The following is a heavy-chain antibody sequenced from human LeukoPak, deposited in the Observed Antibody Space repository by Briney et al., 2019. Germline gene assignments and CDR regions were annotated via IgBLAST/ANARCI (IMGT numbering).Heavy chain of an antibody. CDR3: ARAENYYDSSGYYYVDY. CDR1: GFTFSSYS. V-gene: IGHV3-21*01. CDR2: ISSSSSYI. D-gene: IGHD3-22*01. Sequence: GGSLRLSCAASGFTFSSYSMNWVRQAPGKGLEWVSSISSSSSYIYYADSVKGRFTISRDNAKSSLYLQMNSLRAEDTAVYYCARAENYYDSSGYYYVDYWGQGTLVTVSS. J-gene: IGHJ4*02.